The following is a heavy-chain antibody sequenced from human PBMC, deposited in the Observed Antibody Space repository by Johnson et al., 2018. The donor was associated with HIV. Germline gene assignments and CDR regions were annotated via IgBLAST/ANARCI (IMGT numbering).Heavy chain of an antibody. J-gene: IGHJ3*02. CDR2: ISWNSGSI. Sequence: VQLVESGGGLVQPGRSLRLSCAASGFTFDDYAMHWVRQAPGKGLEWVSGISWNSGSIGYADSVKGRFTISRDNAKNSLYLQMNSLRSEDTALYYCAKDRVGALPDAFDIWGQGTMVTVSS. CDR1: GFTFDDYA. V-gene: IGHV3-9*01. D-gene: IGHD1-26*01. CDR3: AKDRVGALPDAFDI.